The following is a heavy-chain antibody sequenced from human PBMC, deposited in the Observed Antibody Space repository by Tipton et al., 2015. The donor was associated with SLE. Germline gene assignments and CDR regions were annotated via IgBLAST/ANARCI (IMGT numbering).Heavy chain of an antibody. CDR3: AGGGIAAEH. Sequence: TLSLTCTVSGGSISSSSYYWGWIRQPPGKGLEWIGSIYYSGSTYYNPSLKSRVTISVDTSKNQFSLKLSSVTAADTAVYYCAGGGIAAEHWGQGTLVTVSS. CDR1: GGSISSSSYY. J-gene: IGHJ4*02. D-gene: IGHD6-13*01. V-gene: IGHV4-39*07. CDR2: IYYSGST.